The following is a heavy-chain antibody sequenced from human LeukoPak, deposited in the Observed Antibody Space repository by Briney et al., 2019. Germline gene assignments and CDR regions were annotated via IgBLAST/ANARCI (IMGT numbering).Heavy chain of an antibody. J-gene: IGHJ4*02. Sequence: PSQTLSLTCTVSGGSISSGDYYWSWIRQPPGKGLEWIGYIYYSGSTYYNPSLKSRVTIPVDTSKNQFSLKLSSVTAADTAVYYCARDSSGYSVFDYWGQGTLVTVSS. CDR1: GGSISSGDYY. V-gene: IGHV4-30-4*01. CDR3: ARDSSGYSVFDY. CDR2: IYYSGST. D-gene: IGHD3-22*01.